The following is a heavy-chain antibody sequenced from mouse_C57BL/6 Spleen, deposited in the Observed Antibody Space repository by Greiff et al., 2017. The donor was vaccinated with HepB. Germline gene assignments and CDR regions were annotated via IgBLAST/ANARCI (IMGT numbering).Heavy chain of an antibody. J-gene: IGHJ4*01. V-gene: IGHV14-4*01. Sequence: VQLKESGAELVRPGASVKLSCTASGFNIKDDYMHWVKQRPEQGLEWIGWIDPENGDTEYASKFQGKATITADTSSNTAYLQLSSLTSEDTAVYYCTTGRAMDYWGQGTSVTVSS. CDR1: GFNIKDDY. CDR2: IDPENGDT. CDR3: TTGRAMDY.